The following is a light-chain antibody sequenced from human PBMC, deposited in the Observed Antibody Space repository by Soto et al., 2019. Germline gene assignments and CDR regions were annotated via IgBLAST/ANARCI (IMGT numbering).Light chain of an antibody. V-gene: IGLV1-51*01. CDR1: GSNIGNNY. CDR2: YDN. J-gene: IGLJ2*01. Sequence: QSVLTQPPSVSAAPGQKVTISCSGSGSNIGNNYVSWYQQLPGTAPKLLIYYDNKRPSGIPDRFSGSKSGTSATLGITGLQTGGEANYYCGTWDSSLSAGGVFGGGTKLTVL. CDR3: GTWDSSLSAGGV.